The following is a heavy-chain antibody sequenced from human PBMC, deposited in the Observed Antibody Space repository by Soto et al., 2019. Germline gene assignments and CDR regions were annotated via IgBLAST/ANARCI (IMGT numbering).Heavy chain of an antibody. CDR3: TTARSTIIRGHDAFDI. J-gene: IGHJ3*02. Sequence: ASVKVSCKASGYTFTSYDINWVRQATGQGLEWMGWMIPNSGNTGYAQKFQGRVTMTRNTSISTAYMELSSLRSEDTAVYYCTTARSTIIRGHDAFDIWGQGTMVTVS. CDR1: GYTFTSYD. D-gene: IGHD3-10*01. CDR2: MIPNSGNT. V-gene: IGHV1-8*01.